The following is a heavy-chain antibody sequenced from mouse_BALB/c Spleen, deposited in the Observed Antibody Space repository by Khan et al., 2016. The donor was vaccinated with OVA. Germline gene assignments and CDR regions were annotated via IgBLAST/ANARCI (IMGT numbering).Heavy chain of an antibody. CDR1: GFTFSNYG. CDR3: ASNLTGWFAY. D-gene: IGHD4-1*01. CDR2: INSDGTYT. V-gene: IGHV5-6*01. Sequence: EVQLQESGGDLVKPGGSLKLSCAASGFTFSNYGMSWVRQIPDKRLEWVATINSDGTYTYYPDSVKGRFTISRNNAKNTLYLEMSSLKSEDTAMYYCASNLTGWFAYWGQGTLVTVSA. J-gene: IGHJ3*01.